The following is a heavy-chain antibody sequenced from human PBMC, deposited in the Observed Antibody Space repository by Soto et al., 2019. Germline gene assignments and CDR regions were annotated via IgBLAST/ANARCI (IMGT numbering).Heavy chain of an antibody. Sequence: SETLSLTCTVSGGSISSSSYYWGWIRQPPGKGLEWIGSIYYSGSTYYNPSLKSRVTISVDTSKNQFSLTLNSVTAADTATYYCARGGISHWAYFYYMDVWDRGTTVTVSS. CDR3: ARGGISHWAYFYYMDV. D-gene: IGHD2-21*01. CDR1: GGSISSSSYY. V-gene: IGHV4-39*01. CDR2: IYYSGST. J-gene: IGHJ6*03.